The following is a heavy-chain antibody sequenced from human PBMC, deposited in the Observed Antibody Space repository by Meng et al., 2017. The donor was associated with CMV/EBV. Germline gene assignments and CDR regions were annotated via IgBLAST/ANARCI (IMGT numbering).Heavy chain of an antibody. CDR1: EDTYTSKD. D-gene: IGHD4-17*01. Sequence: KAAEDTYTSKDNDWVRQAKGKGREWMGWMNTNSGNTGYAQKFQGRVNMNRNTSISTAYMELSSLRSEDTAVYYCASLPVDGDYVRDYWGQGTLVT. J-gene: IGHJ4*02. CDR3: ASLPVDGDYVRDY. CDR2: MNTNSGNT. V-gene: IGHV1-8*01.